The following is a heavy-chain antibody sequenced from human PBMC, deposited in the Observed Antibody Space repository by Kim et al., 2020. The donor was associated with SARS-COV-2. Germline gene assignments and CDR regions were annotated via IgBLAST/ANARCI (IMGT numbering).Heavy chain of an antibody. J-gene: IGHJ5*02. D-gene: IGHD3-10*01. V-gene: IGHV4-39*01. CDR2: IYYSGST. CDR3: ASHWKLLWFGELIYWFDP. Sequence: SETLSLTCTVSGGSISSSSYYWGWIRQPPGKGLEWIGSIYYSGSTYYNPSLKSRVTISVDTSKNQFSLKLSSVTAADTAVYYCASHWKLLWFGELIYWFDPWGQGTLVTVSS. CDR1: GGSISSSSYY.